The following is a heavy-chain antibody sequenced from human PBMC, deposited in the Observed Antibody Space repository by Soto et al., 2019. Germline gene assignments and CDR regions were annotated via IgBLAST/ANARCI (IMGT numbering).Heavy chain of an antibody. CDR2: TYYRSKWYN. CDR3: ARGTYSSVWYSPWPTHYGTDV. Sequence: SQTLSLTCAISGDSVSSNSASWNWIRQSPSRGLEWLGRTYYRSKWYNDYAVSLKGRVTINPDTSKNPFSLQLNSVTPEDAAVYYCARGTYSSVWYSPWPTHYGTDVWGQGTTVTVS. V-gene: IGHV6-1*01. CDR1: GDSVSSNSAS. D-gene: IGHD6-19*01. J-gene: IGHJ6*02.